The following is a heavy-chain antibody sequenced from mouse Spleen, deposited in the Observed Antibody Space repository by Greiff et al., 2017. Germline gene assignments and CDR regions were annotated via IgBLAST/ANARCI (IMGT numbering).Heavy chain of an antibody. J-gene: IGHJ2*01. CDR1: GYTFTSYW. Sequence: QVQLQQPGAELVKPGASVKLSCKASGYTFTSYWMQWVKQRPGQGLEWIGEIDPSDSYTNYNQKFKGKATLTVDTSSSTAYMQLSSLTSEDSAVYYCARGELGDYWGQGTTLTVSS. V-gene: IGHV1-50*01. CDR2: IDPSDSYT. D-gene: IGHD4-1*01. CDR3: ARGELGDY.